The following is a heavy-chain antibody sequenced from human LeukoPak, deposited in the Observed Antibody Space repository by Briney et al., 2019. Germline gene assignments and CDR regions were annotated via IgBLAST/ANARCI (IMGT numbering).Heavy chain of an antibody. J-gene: IGHJ3*01. CDR1: GSISGYY. CDR2: IYTSGST. CDR3: ARQKCTSASCLTKNAFDV. Sequence: SETLSLICTVSGSISGYYWSWIRQPPGKGLEWIGYIYTSGSTNYNPSLESRVTISVDTSKDQFSLDLSSVTAADTAVYYCARQKCTSASCLTKNAFDVWGQGTMVTVSS. D-gene: IGHD2-2*01. V-gene: IGHV4-4*09.